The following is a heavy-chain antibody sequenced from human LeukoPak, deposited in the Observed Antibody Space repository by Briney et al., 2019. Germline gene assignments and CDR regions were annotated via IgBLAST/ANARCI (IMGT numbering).Heavy chain of an antibody. V-gene: IGHV3-30-3*01. Sequence: PGGSLRLSRAASGFTFSSYAMHWVRQAPGKGLEWVAVISYDGSNKYYADSVKGRFTISRDNSKNTLYLQMNSLRAEDTAVYYCAREPLMTTVTLFDYWGQGTLVTVSS. J-gene: IGHJ4*02. CDR2: ISYDGSNK. CDR1: GFTFSSYA. D-gene: IGHD4-17*01. CDR3: AREPLMTTVTLFDY.